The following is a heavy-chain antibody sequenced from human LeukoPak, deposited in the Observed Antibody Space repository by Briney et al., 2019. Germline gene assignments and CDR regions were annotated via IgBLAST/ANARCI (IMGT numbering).Heavy chain of an antibody. V-gene: IGHV3-48*01. Sequence: GGSLRLSCVASGFAFSNAMNWVRQAPGKGLEWVSYIGSNFETIYADSVKGRFTISRDNAKNSLSLQMNSLRADDTAVYYCARPDYYRGAESYGGGYWGQGTLVTVSS. J-gene: IGHJ4*02. CDR1: GFAFSNA. D-gene: IGHD3-10*01. CDR2: IGSNFETI. CDR3: ARPDYYRGAESYGGGY.